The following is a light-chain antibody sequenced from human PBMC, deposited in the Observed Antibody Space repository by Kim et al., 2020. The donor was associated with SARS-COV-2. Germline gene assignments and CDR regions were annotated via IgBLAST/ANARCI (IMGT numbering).Light chain of an antibody. J-gene: IGLJ3*02. V-gene: IGLV2-14*03. CDR2: DVS. Sequence: GQSVTISCTGPSSDVGAYNLVSWYQHHPGKAPKFMIHDVSQRPSGVSTRFSGSKSGNTASLTISGLQAEDEADYYCTSYTRSDTWVFGGGTKVTVL. CDR1: SSDVGAYNL. CDR3: TSYTRSDTWV.